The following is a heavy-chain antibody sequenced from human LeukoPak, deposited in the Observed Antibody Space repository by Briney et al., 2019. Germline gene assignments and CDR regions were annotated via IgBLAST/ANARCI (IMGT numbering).Heavy chain of an antibody. CDR3: ARVIYYYDSGGYYRTYYFDY. D-gene: IGHD3-22*01. Sequence: SETLSLTCTVSGGSISSSSYYWGWIRQPPGKGLEWIGSIYYSGSTYYNPSLKSRVTISVDTSKNQFSLKLSSVTAADTAVYYCARVIYYYDSGGYYRTYYFDYWGQGTLVTVSS. J-gene: IGHJ4*02. V-gene: IGHV4-39*01. CDR2: IYYSGST. CDR1: GGSISSSSYY.